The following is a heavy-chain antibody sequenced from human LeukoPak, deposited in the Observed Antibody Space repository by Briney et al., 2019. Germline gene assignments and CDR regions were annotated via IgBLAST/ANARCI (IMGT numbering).Heavy chain of an antibody. V-gene: IGHV3-33*08. Sequence: GRSLRLSCAASGFTFSSYAMHWVRQAPGKGLEWVAVIWYDGSKKYFADSVKGRFTISRDNAKNSLYLQMNSLRAEDTAVYYCARVVGEWELRYFDYWGQGTLVTVSS. CDR1: GFTFSSYA. D-gene: IGHD1-26*01. CDR2: IWYDGSKK. CDR3: ARVVGEWELRYFDY. J-gene: IGHJ4*02.